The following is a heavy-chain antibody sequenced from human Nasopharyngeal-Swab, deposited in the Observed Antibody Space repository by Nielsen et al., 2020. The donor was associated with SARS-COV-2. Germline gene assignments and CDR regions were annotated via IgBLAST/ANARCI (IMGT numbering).Heavy chain of an antibody. CDR1: GCTFSSYG. CDR2: ISYDGSNK. V-gene: IGHV3-30*03. CDR3: ARNTYYDFWSGYHYGMDV. Sequence: GGSLRLSCAASGCTFSSYGMHWVRQAPGKGLEWVAVISYDGSNKYYADSVKGRFTISRDNSKNTLYLQMNSLRAEDTAVYYCARNTYYDFWSGYHYGMDVWGQGTTVTVSS. D-gene: IGHD3-3*01. J-gene: IGHJ6*02.